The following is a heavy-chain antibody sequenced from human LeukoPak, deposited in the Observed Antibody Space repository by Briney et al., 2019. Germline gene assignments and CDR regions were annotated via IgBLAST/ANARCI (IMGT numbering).Heavy chain of an antibody. CDR3: ARGGTVTTGGLFDY. D-gene: IGHD4-17*01. Sequence: GASVKVSCTASGYTFTSYGISWVRQAPGQGLEWMGWISAYNGNTNYAQKLQGRVTMTTDTPTSTAYMELRGLRSDDTAVYYCARGGTVTTGGLFDYWGQGTLVTVSS. J-gene: IGHJ4*02. CDR1: GYTFTSYG. V-gene: IGHV1-18*04. CDR2: ISAYNGNT.